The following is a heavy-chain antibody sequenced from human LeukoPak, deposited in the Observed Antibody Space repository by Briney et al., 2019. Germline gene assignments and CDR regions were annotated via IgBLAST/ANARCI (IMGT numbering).Heavy chain of an antibody. J-gene: IGHJ4*02. CDR1: GYTFTSYY. CDR3: AREAGTVVTYDY. D-gene: IGHD4-23*01. V-gene: IGHV1-46*01. CDR2: INPSGGST. Sequence: ASVKVSCKASGYTFTSYYMHWVRQAPGQGLEWMGIINPSGGSTSYAQKFQGRVTTTRDTSTSTVYMELSSLRSEDTAVYYCAREAGTVVTYDYWGQGTLVTVSS.